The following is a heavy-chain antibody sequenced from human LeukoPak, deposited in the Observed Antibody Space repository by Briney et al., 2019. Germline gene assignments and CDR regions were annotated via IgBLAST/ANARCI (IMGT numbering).Heavy chain of an antibody. D-gene: IGHD5-18*01. V-gene: IGHV3-13*01. Sequence: GGSLRLSCAASGFTFSSYDMHWVRQATGKGLEWVSAIGTAGDTYFPGSVKGRFTISRENAKNSLYLQMNSLRAEDTAVYYCARRRWGRRGYSYGTYYFDYWGQGTLVTVSS. CDR2: IGTAGDT. J-gene: IGHJ4*02. CDR1: GFTFSSYD. CDR3: ARRRWGRRGYSYGTYYFDY.